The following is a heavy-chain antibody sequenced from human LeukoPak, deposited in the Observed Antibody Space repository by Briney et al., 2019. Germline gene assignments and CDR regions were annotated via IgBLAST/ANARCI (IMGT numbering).Heavy chain of an antibody. V-gene: IGHV4-59*01. CDR2: ISYSGSP. CDR1: GGSISSDY. Sequence: SETLSLTCSVSGGSISSDYWSWIRQPPGKGLQWIAFISYSGSPDYNPSLKSRVTISIDTSKNHFSLKLTSVTAADTAVYYCARGVVAAPQTFDYWGQGTLVTVSS. D-gene: IGHD2-15*01. CDR3: ARGVVAAPQTFDY. J-gene: IGHJ4*02.